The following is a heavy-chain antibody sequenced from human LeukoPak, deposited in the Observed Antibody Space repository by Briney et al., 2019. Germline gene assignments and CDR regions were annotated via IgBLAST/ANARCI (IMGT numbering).Heavy chain of an antibody. D-gene: IGHD3-3*01. Sequence: PSETLSLTCTVSGGSISSSSYYWSWIRQPPGKGLEWIGEINHSGSTNYNPSLKSRVTISVDTSKNQFSLKLSSVTAADTAVYYCARGREYYDFWSGYYDWFDPWGQGTLVTVSS. V-gene: IGHV4-39*07. CDR2: INHSGST. J-gene: IGHJ5*02. CDR3: ARGREYYDFWSGYYDWFDP. CDR1: GGSISSSSYY.